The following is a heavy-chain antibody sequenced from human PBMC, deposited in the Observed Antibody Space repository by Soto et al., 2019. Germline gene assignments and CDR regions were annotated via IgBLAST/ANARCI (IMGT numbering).Heavy chain of an antibody. CDR1: GYTFTSYD. CDR2: INAGNGNT. CDR3: AREKITGTFDY. D-gene: IGHD1-20*01. Sequence: GASVNVSCKASGYTFTSYDMHWVRQAPGQRLEWMGWINAGNGNTKYSQKFQGRVTITRDTSASTAYMELSSLRSEDTAVYYCAREKITGTFDYWGKEPLFTVP. V-gene: IGHV1-3*01. J-gene: IGHJ4*02.